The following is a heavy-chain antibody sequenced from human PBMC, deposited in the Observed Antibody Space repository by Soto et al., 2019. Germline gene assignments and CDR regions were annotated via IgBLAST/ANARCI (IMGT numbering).Heavy chain of an antibody. CDR3: ARHRFNYYDDTVYYYFDY. CDR1: GYSFTSYG. J-gene: IGHJ4*02. CDR2: ISGHNGNT. D-gene: IGHD3-22*01. Sequence: ALVKVSCKASGYSFTSYGISWVRQAPGQGPEWMGWISGHNGNTNHPQSLQGRVTMTTDTSRNTAYMELRSLRSDDTAVYYCARHRFNYYDDTVYYYFDYWGQGTLVTVSS. V-gene: IGHV1-18*04.